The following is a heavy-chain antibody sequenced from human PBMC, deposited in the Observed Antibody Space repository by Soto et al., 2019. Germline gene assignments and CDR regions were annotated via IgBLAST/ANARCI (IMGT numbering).Heavy chain of an antibody. D-gene: IGHD5-18*01. CDR2: ISGNGGST. J-gene: IGHJ4*02. CDR3: VKAAGGYSYSSGFDY. CDR1: GCTFSTYA. Sequence: SGGTLRLSCAASGCTFSTYAMHWVRQAPGKGLEYVSGISGNGGSTYYGDCVKGRFTISRANSKNTLYCQKSSLRTEDTAVYSRVKAAGGYSYSSGFDYWGQGTLVTVSS. V-gene: IGHV3-64D*06.